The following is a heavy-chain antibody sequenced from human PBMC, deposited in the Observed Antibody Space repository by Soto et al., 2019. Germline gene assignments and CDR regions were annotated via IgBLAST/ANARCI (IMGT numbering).Heavy chain of an antibody. Sequence: QVLLIQSGTEVKKPGASVKVSCKVSGYTLTDFSTQWVRQAPGKGLGWMGGFDPEDGETTYAQKVQGRVTMTEDTXXETAYTELSSLLSAHTAVYYRAARVTTWLQTPVDYRGQGSLVTVAS. D-gene: IGHD6-19*01. V-gene: IGHV1-24*01. CDR1: GYTLTDFS. CDR3: AARVTTWLQTPVDY. CDR2: FDPEDGET. J-gene: IGHJ4*02.